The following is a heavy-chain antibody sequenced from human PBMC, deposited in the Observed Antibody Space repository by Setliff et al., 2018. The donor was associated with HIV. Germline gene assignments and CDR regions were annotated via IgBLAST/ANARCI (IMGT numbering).Heavy chain of an antibody. V-gene: IGHV3-23*05. Sequence: SLRLSCAASTFSVSDYAMSWVRQAPGKGLEWVSAVSNTGRRTFYADSVKGRFTISKDNFENVVYLQMNSLRVDDTAVYYCVKDAYSSGKPGISWGQGTQVTVSS. CDR2: VSNTGRRT. J-gene: IGHJ4*02. CDR1: TFSVSDYA. CDR3: VKDAYSSGKPGIS. D-gene: IGHD3-22*01.